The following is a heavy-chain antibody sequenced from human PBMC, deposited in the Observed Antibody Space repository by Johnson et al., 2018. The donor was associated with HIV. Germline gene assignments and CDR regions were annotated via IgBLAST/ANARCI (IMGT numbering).Heavy chain of an antibody. Sequence: VQLVESGGGLVQPGGSLRLSCEVSGFTFSNFAMSWVRHAPGKGLEWVSAISVSCGNTYYADSVKGRFTVSRDNPRNTLYLDMNSLRPEDTAVYFCAREVDPTHDAFDIWGQGTMVTISS. CDR3: AREVDPTHDAFDI. CDR2: ISVSCGNT. V-gene: IGHV3-23*04. CDR1: GFTFSNFA. J-gene: IGHJ3*02. D-gene: IGHD2-15*01.